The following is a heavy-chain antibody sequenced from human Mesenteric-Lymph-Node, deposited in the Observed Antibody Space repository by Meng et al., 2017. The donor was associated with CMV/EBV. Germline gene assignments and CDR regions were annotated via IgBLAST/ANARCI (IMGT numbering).Heavy chain of an antibody. CDR3: ARGYSSSAGDWFDP. D-gene: IGHD6-6*01. CDR1: GFSFSSYA. J-gene: IGHJ5*02. CDR2: ILYDGTNK. Sequence: GESLKISCAASGFSFSSYAMHWVRQAPGKGLEWVALILYDGTNKFYADSVKGRFTISRDSSKNTLYLQMNNLRIDDTAVYFCARGYSSSAGDWFDPWGQGTLVTVSS. V-gene: IGHV3-30-3*01.